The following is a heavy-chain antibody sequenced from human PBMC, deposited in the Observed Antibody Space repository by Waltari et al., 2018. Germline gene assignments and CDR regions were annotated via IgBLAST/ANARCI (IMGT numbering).Heavy chain of an antibody. CDR2: INTNTGNP. J-gene: IGHJ5*02. CDR3: ARGPLRITIFGVVTWAGGFDP. Sequence: QVQLVQSGSELKKPGASVKVSCKASGYTFTSYAMNWVRQAPGQGLEWMGWINTNTGNPTDAQGFTGRFVFSLDTSVSTAYLQISSLKAEDTAVYYCARGPLRITIFGVVTWAGGFDPGGQGTLVTVSS. V-gene: IGHV7-4-1*02. CDR1: GYTFTSYA. D-gene: IGHD3-3*01.